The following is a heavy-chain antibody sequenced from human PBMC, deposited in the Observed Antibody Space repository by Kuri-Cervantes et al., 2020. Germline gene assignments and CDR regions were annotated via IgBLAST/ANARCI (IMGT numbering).Heavy chain of an antibody. CDR1: GGTFSSYA. V-gene: IGHV1-69*13. CDR3: ARVDSLAEYFQH. J-gene: IGHJ1*01. Sequence: SVKVSCKASGGTFSSYAISWVRQAPGQGLKWMGGIIPIFGTANYAQKFQGRVTITADESTSTAYMELSSLRSEDTAVYYCARVDSLAEYFQHWGQGTLVTVSS. CDR2: IIPIFGTA. D-gene: IGHD2-21*01.